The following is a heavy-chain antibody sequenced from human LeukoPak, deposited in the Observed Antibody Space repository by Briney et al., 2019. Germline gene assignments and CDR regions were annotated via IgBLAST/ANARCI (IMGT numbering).Heavy chain of an antibody. CDR3: ARPIFQWLATAGVDY. Sequence: GGSLRLSCAASGFTFSSYGMHWVRQAPGKGLEWVAVIWFDGSNKYYADSVKGRFTISRDNSKNTLYLQMNSLRAEDTAVHYCARPIFQWLATAGVDYWGQGTLVTVSS. D-gene: IGHD6-19*01. CDR1: GFTFSSYG. J-gene: IGHJ4*02. CDR2: IWFDGSNK. V-gene: IGHV3-33*08.